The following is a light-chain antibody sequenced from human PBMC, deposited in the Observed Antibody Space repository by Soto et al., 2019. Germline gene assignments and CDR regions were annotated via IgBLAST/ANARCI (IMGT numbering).Light chain of an antibody. CDR1: ISNIATNY. V-gene: IGLV1-47*01. J-gene: IGLJ1*01. Sequence: QAVVTQPPSVSGTPGQRVTISCSGGISNIATNYVHWFQQLPGTAPKVLSNRDNQRPSGVPDRFSGSKSGTSASLAISGLGSEDEAEYYCAAWDDTVRSYVFGTGTKLTVL. CDR3: AAWDDTVRSYV. CDR2: RDN.